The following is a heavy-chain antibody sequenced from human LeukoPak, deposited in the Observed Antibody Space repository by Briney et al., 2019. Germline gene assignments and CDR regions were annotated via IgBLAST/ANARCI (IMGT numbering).Heavy chain of an antibody. CDR2: IYPSGNT. CDR3: ARDDFWSGYDY. Sequence: SETLSITCSVSGGSMRSFYWSWIRQPAGKGLEWIGRIYPSGNTNYNPSLKSRVTMSTDTSKTQFSLKLSSVTAADTAVYYCARDDFWSGYDYWGQGTLVTVSS. D-gene: IGHD3-3*01. J-gene: IGHJ4*02. CDR1: GGSMRSFY. V-gene: IGHV4-4*07.